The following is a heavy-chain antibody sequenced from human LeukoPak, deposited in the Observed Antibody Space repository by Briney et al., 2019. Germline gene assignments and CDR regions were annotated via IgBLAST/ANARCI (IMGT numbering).Heavy chain of an antibody. Sequence: GGSLRLSCAASGFTFSSYAMSWVRQAPGKGLEWVSAISGSGGSTYYADSVKGRFTISRDNSKNTLYLQMNSLRAEDTAVYYCAKDPATIRYCSSTSCAWGQGTLVPSPQ. V-gene: IGHV3-23*01. CDR3: AKDPATIRYCSSTSCA. D-gene: IGHD2-2*01. CDR2: ISGSGGST. CDR1: GFTFSSYA. J-gene: IGHJ4*02.